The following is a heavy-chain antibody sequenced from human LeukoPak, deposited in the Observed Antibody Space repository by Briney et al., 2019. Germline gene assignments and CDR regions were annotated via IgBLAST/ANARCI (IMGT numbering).Heavy chain of an antibody. J-gene: IGHJ4*02. V-gene: IGHV3-23*01. CDR2: IFGRGGSP. CDR1: GFTFGSHG. D-gene: IGHD5-18*01. CDR3: GKPTVGYSSGQKPAWPVDY. Sequence: GGSLRLSCAASGFTFGSHGMEWVRQAAGKGREWVAGIFGRGGSPHYADSVKRRFIIYRDNPRNTVYLQINSLRDEDTAVYYCGKPTVGYSSGQKPAWPVDYWGQGTLVTVSS.